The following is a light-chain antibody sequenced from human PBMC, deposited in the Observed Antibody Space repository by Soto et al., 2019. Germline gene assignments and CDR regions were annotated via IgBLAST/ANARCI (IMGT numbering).Light chain of an antibody. V-gene: IGLV1-51*01. Sequence: QSVLTQPPSVSAAPGQKVTISCSGSTSNIGNNYASWYQQLPGKAPRLLIYDSDKRPSGIPDRFSGSKSGTSATMGITGLQTGDEADYYCGSWDSSLSAAVFGGGTKPHRP. CDR1: TSNIGNNY. CDR3: GSWDSSLSAAV. J-gene: IGLJ2*01. CDR2: DSD.